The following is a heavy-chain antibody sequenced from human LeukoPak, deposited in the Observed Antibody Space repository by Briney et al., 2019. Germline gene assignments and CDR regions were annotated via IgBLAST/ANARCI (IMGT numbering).Heavy chain of an antibody. D-gene: IGHD2-21*02. CDR2: IYTSGST. CDR3: ASWNVVTAAFDI. J-gene: IGHJ3*02. Sequence: KPSETLSLTCTVSGGSISSYYWSWIQQPAGKGLEWIGRIYTSGSTNYNPSLKSRVTMSVDTSKNQFSLKLSSVTAADTAVYYCASWNVVTAAFDIWGQGTMVTVSS. V-gene: IGHV4-4*07. CDR1: GGSISSYY.